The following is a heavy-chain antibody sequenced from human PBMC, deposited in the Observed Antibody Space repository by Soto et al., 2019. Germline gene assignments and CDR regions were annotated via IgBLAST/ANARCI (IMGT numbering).Heavy chain of an antibody. V-gene: IGHV3-33*08. Sequence: GGSLRLSCAASGFTFSSYAMHWVRQAPGKGLEWVAVIWYDGSNKYYADSVKGRFTISRDNSKNTLYLQMNSLRAEDTAVYYCARGFDCSSTSCYYYGMDVWGQGTTVTVSS. CDR2: IWYDGSNK. D-gene: IGHD2-2*01. CDR1: GFTFSSYA. J-gene: IGHJ6*02. CDR3: ARGFDCSSTSCYYYGMDV.